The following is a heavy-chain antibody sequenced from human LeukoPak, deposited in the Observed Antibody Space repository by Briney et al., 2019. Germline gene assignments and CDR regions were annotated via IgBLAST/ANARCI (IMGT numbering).Heavy chain of an antibody. CDR1: GFTVSSNY. CDR3: ARRGHGYGSPFDY. D-gene: IGHD5-18*01. CDR2: IYPDGNT. J-gene: IGHJ4*02. Sequence: GGSLRLSCAASGFTVSSNYMNWVRQAPGKGLEWVPMIYPDGNTFYTNSVKGRFTISRDNSKNTLDLQMSSLRAEDTAVYYCARRGHGYGSPFDYWGQGTLVTVSS. V-gene: IGHV3-66*04.